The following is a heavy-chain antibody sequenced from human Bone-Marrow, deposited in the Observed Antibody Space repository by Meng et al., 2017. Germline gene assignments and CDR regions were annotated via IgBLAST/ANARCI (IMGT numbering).Heavy chain of an antibody. CDR3: ARAWGDYDPFDH. J-gene: IGHJ4*02. CDR2: IYYTGRT. Sequence: SETLSLTCTVSGGSISNYYWTWIRQSPGEGLEWIGNIYYTGRTNYNPSLKSRVTISVDTTNNQFSLMVTSMTPADTAVYFCARAWGDYDPFDHWGQGTLVTVSS. V-gene: IGHV4-59*01. CDR1: GGSISNYY. D-gene: IGHD4-17*01.